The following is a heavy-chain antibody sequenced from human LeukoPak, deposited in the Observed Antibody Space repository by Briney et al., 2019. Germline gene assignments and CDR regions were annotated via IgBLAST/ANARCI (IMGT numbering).Heavy chain of an antibody. CDR2: IHSSGNS. Sequence: PGGSLRLSCAASGFTFSSYAMSWVRQLPGKGLEWIGNIHSSGNSFCNPSLKSRVTISVDTSKNQFSLKLSSVTAADTAVYYCEKDSHLDVWGQGTTVTVSS. CDR1: GFTFSSYA. J-gene: IGHJ6*02. V-gene: IGHV4-59*04. D-gene: IGHD2-15*01. CDR3: EKDSHLDV.